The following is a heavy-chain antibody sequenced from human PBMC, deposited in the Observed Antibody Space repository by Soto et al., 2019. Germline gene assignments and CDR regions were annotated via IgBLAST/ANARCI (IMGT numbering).Heavy chain of an antibody. V-gene: IGHV1-2*02. J-gene: IGHJ4*02. D-gene: IGHD2-15*01. CDR1: GYTFTGYY. CDR2: INPNSGGT. Sequence: ASVKVSCKXSGYTFTGYYMNWVRQAPGQGLEWMGWINPNSGGTNYAQKFQGRVTMTRDTSISTAYMELSRLRSDDTAVYYCARDNISSGEGYSDFDYWGQGTLVTVSS. CDR3: ARDNISSGEGYSDFDY.